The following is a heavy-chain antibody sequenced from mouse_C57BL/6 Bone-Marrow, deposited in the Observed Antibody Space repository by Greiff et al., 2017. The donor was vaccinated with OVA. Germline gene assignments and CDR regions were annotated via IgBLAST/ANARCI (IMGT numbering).Heavy chain of an antibody. V-gene: IGHV5-12*01. J-gene: IGHJ3*01. CDR2: ISNGGGST. D-gene: IGHD4-1*01. Sequence: EVQRVESGGGLVQPGGSLKLSCAASGFTFSDYYMYWVRQTPEKRLEWVAYISNGGGSTYYPDTVKGRFTISRDNAKNTLYLQMSRLKSEDTAWYYCARRELTGTFADWGQGTLVTVSA. CDR1: GFTFSDYY. CDR3: ARRELTGTFAD.